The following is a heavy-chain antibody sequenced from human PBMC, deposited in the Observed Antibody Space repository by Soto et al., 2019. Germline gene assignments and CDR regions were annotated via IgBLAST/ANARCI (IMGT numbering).Heavy chain of an antibody. Sequence: PGGSLRLSCAASGFTFSSYAMSWVRQAPGKGLEWVSAISGSGGSTYYADSVKGRFTISRDNSKNTLYLQMNSLRAEDTAVYYCAKEKRYYDYIWGSYRPPPQLTFDYWGQGTLVTVSS. J-gene: IGHJ4*02. CDR3: AKEKRYYDYIWGSYRPPPQLTFDY. D-gene: IGHD3-16*02. CDR2: ISGSGGST. V-gene: IGHV3-23*01. CDR1: GFTFSSYA.